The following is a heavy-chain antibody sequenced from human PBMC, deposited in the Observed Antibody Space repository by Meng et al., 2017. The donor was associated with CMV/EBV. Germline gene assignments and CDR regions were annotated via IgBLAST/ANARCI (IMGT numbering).Heavy chain of an antibody. D-gene: IGHD6-19*01. Sequence: GSLRLSCAVSGGSISSSNWWSWVRQPPGKGLEWIGEIYHSGRTNYNPSLKSRVTISVDKSKTQFFLKLSSVTAADTAVYYCASLHIAVAGTPFDYWGQGTLVTVSS. CDR3: ASLHIAVAGTPFDY. CDR2: IYHSGRT. V-gene: IGHV4-4*02. CDR1: GGSISSSNW. J-gene: IGHJ4*02.